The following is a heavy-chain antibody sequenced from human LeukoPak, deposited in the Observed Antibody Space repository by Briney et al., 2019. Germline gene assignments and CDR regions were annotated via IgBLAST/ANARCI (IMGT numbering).Heavy chain of an antibody. CDR1: GGSISSGSYY. CDR3: ARVNRDTSGYYHVYFDY. CDR2: IYHTGSS. V-gene: IGHV4-61*01. Sequence: PSETLSLTCTVSGGSISSGSYYWSWIRQPPGKELEWIGFIYHTGSSNYNPSLKSRVTISVDTSKNQVSLNLRSVTAADTAVYYCARVNRDTSGYYHVYFDYWGQGTLVSVSS. J-gene: IGHJ4*02. D-gene: IGHD3-22*01.